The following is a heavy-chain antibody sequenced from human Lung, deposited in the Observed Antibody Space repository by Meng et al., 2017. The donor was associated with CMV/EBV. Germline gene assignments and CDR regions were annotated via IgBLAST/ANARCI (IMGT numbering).Heavy chain of an antibody. CDR2: IYHSGST. V-gene: IGHV4-4*02. CDR3: ARADKVRFDY. J-gene: IGHJ4*02. Sequence: VPLQDPGPGLVQPSGTRSLPCAVSGGSMGSTNWWSWVRQPLGKGLEWIGEIYHSGSTNYNPSLKSRVSISVDKSKNQFSLKLSSVTAADTAVYYCARADKVRFDYWGQGTLVTVSS. CDR1: GGSMGSTNW.